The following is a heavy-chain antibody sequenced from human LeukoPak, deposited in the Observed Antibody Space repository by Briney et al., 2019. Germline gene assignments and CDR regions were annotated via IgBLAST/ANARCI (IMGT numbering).Heavy chain of an antibody. CDR1: GFTVSGTY. CDR2: IYSGGDT. D-gene: IGHD2-2*01. V-gene: IGHV3-66*01. J-gene: IGHJ4*02. CDR3: ARTSGTSDFDS. Sequence: GGSLRLFCAASGFTVSGTYMNWVRQAPGKGLEWVSLIYSGGDTYYPDSVKGRFTISRDNSKNTLYLQMNSLRAEDSAVYYCARTSGTSDFDSWGQGTLVTVSS.